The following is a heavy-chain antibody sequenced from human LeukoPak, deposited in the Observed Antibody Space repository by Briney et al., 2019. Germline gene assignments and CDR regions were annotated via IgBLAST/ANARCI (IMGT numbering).Heavy chain of an antibody. CDR1: GGSFSGYY. V-gene: IGHV4-34*01. CDR3: ARASKRSGYYPFQH. D-gene: IGHD3-22*01. Sequence: SETLSLTCAVYGGSFSGYYWSWIRQPPGKGLEWIGEINHSGSTNYNPSLKSRVTISVDTSKNQFSLKLSSVTAAGTAVYYCARASKRSGYYPFQHWGQGTLVTVSS. CDR2: INHSGST. J-gene: IGHJ1*01.